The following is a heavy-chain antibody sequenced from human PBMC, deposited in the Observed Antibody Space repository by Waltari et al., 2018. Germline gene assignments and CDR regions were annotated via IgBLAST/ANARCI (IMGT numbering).Heavy chain of an antibody. CDR1: GFTFSSYS. Sequence: EVQLVESGGGLVKPGGSLILSCAASGFTFSSYSMNWVRQAPGKGLEWVSSISSSSSYIYYADSVKGRFTISRDNAKNSLYLQMNSLRAEDTAVYYCARGDSSSSDNWFDPWGQGTLVTVSS. V-gene: IGHV3-21*01. CDR3: ARGDSSSSDNWFDP. CDR2: ISSSSSYI. D-gene: IGHD6-6*01. J-gene: IGHJ5*02.